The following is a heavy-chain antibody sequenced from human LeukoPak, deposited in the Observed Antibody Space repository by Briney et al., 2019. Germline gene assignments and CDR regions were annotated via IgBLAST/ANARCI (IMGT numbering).Heavy chain of an antibody. CDR3: ARDNYDSSGYVIDY. D-gene: IGHD3-22*01. CDR1: GGSISSSSYY. Sequence: PSETLSLTCTVSGGSISSSSYYWGWIRQPPGKGLEWIGSIYYSGSTYYNPSLKSRVTISVDTSKNQFSLKLSSVTAADTAVYYCARDNYDSSGYVIDYWGQGTLVTVSS. J-gene: IGHJ4*02. V-gene: IGHV4-39*07. CDR2: IYYSGST.